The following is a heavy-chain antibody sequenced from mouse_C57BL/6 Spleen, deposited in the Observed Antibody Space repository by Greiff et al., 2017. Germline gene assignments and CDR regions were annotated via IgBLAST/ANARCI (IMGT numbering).Heavy chain of an antibody. CDR3: AIERSGSSSCAY. CDR1: GYTFPSYW. D-gene: IGHD1-1*01. CDR2: IHPSDSDT. V-gene: IGHV1-74*01. Sequence: VQLQQPGAELVKPGASVKVSCKASGYTFPSYWLHWVQQRPGQGLEWIGRIHPSDSDTNSNQTFKGKATLTVDKSSSTAYMQLSSLTSEDSAVYYCAIERSGSSSCAYWGQGTLVTVSA. J-gene: IGHJ3*01.